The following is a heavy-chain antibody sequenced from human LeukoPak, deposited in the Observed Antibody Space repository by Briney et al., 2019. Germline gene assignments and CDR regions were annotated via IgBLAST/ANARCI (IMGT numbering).Heavy chain of an antibody. CDR3: ARDYYYGPGTNAFDI. V-gene: IGHV1-46*01. J-gene: IGHJ3*02. Sequence: ASVKVSCKASGYTFTSYYMHWVRQAPGQGLEWMGIINPSGGSTSYAQKFQGRVTMTRDTSTSTVYMELSGLRSEDTAVYYCARDYYYGPGTNAFDIWGQGTMVTVSS. CDR1: GYTFTSYY. CDR2: INPSGGST. D-gene: IGHD3-10*01.